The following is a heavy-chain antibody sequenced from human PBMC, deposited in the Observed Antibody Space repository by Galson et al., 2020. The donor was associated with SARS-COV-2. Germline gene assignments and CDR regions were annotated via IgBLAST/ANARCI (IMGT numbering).Heavy chain of an antibody. CDR2: IYYSGNT. J-gene: IGHJ6*02. V-gene: IGHV4-59*01. Sequence: SETLSLTCTVTGGSITGYYWSWIRQPPGKGLECIGYIYYSGNTNSKPSLRSRVTISIDTSKNQFSLKVTSVTAADTAVYYCARAHIVGAPAEYGMDVWGQGTTVTVSS. CDR1: GGSITGYY. CDR3: ARAHIVGAPAEYGMDV. D-gene: IGHD1-26*01.